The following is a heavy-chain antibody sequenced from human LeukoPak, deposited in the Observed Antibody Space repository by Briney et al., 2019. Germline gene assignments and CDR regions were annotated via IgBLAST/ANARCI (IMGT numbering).Heavy chain of an antibody. D-gene: IGHD3-16*01. CDR3: ARFGVDYDMDV. CDR2: IRYSGKA. V-gene: IGHV4-59*11. CDR1: GGSISGHY. J-gene: IGHJ6*02. Sequence: SETLSLTCTVSGGSISGHYWTWIRQPPGKGLEWIGQIRYSGKADYNPSLKTRIDISVDMSKNQMSLKVNSVTAADTAVYYCARFGVDYDMDVWGQGTAVTVS.